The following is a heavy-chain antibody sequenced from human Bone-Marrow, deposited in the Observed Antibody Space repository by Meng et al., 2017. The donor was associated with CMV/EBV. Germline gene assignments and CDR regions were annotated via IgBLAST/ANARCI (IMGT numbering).Heavy chain of an antibody. Sequence: GGSLRLSCAASGFTFDDYTMHWVRQAPGKGLEWVALISWDGGSTYYADSVKGRFTISRDNSKNSLYLQMNSLRTEDTALYYCAKDIGYERDAFDIWGQGTMVTVSS. CDR1: GFTFDDYT. D-gene: IGHD2-2*01. CDR2: ISWDGGST. V-gene: IGHV3-43*01. J-gene: IGHJ3*02. CDR3: AKDIGYERDAFDI.